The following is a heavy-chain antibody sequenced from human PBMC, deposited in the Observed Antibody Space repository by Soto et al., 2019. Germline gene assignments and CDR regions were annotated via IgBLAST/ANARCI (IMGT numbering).Heavy chain of an antibody. CDR3: AKDQPKYSSSSVYYYYYGMDV. Sequence: GGSLRLSCAASGFTFSSCAMSWVRQAPGKGLEWVSAISGSGGSTYYADSVKGRFTISRDNSKNTLYLQMNSLRAEDTAVYYCAKDQPKYSSSSVYYYYYGMDVWGQGTTVTVSS. CDR1: GFTFSSCA. CDR2: ISGSGGST. V-gene: IGHV3-23*01. J-gene: IGHJ6*02. D-gene: IGHD6-6*01.